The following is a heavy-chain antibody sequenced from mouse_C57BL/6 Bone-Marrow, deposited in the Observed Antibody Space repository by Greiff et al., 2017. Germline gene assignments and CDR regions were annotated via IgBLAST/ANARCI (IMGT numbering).Heavy chain of an antibody. J-gene: IGHJ3*01. V-gene: IGHV5-6*01. Sequence: DVQLQESGGDLVKPGGSLKLSCAASGFTFSSYGMSWVRQTPDKRLEWVATISSGGSYTYYPDSVKGRFTISRDNAKNTLYLQMSSLKSEDTAMYYCARQEAYPFAYWGQGTLVTVSA. D-gene: IGHD2-10*01. CDR1: GFTFSSYG. CDR2: ISSGGSYT. CDR3: ARQEAYPFAY.